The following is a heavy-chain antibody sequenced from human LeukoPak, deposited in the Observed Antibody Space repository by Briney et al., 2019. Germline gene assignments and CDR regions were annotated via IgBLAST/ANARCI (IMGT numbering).Heavy chain of an antibody. CDR2: IIPIFGTA. CDR1: GGTFSSYA. Sequence: SVKVSCKASGGTFSSYAISWVRQAPGQGLEWMGGIIPIFGTANYAQKFQGRVTITADQSTSTAYMELSSLRSEDTAVYYCARGGPLDDILTGYPNWFDPWGQGTLVTVSS. D-gene: IGHD3-9*01. V-gene: IGHV1-69*01. J-gene: IGHJ5*02. CDR3: ARGGPLDDILTGYPNWFDP.